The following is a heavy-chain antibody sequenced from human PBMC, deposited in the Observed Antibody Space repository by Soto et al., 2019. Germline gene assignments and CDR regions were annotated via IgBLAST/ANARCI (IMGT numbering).Heavy chain of an antibody. CDR1: GGSISSNY. CDR3: ARHSPPLFDMLTRPPRYPFFGMDA. D-gene: IGHD3-9*01. CDR2: IYYSVST. J-gene: IGHJ6*02. Sequence: WETLSLTCSVPGGSISSNYWSWIRQPPGKGLEWIGYIYYSVSTNYNPSLKSRVTISVDTSKNQFSLKLSSVTAADTAVYYCARHSPPLFDMLTRPPRYPFFGMDAFGQWTAV. V-gene: IGHV4-59*08.